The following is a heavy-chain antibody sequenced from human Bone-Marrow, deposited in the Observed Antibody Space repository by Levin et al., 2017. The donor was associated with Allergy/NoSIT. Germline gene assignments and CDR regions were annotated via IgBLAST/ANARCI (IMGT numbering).Heavy chain of an antibody. Sequence: PGGSLRLSCTVSGGSINDYYWSWIRQPPGKGLEWIGYIFYSGSTNYNPSLKSRLTISVDMSKRQFYLKMSSVTAADTAVYYCARVTMGWFDPWGQGTLVTVSS. CDR3: ARVTMGWFDP. D-gene: IGHD3-3*01. J-gene: IGHJ5*02. CDR2: IFYSGST. V-gene: IGHV4-59*01. CDR1: GGSINDYY.